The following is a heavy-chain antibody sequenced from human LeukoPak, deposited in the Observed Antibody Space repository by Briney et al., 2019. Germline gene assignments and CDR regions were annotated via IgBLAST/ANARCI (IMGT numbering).Heavy chain of an antibody. Sequence: SQTLSLTCTVSGGSISSGSYYWSWIRQPAGKGLEWIGRIHTSGSTNYNPSLKSRVTISVDTSKNQFSLKLSSVTAADTAVYYCAKIAVAGNYYYYGMDVWGQGTTVTVSS. CDR2: IHTSGST. V-gene: IGHV4-61*02. CDR1: GGSISSGSYY. D-gene: IGHD6-19*01. J-gene: IGHJ6*02. CDR3: AKIAVAGNYYYYGMDV.